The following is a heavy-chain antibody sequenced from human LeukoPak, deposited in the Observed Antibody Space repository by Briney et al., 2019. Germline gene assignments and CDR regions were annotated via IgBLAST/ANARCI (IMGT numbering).Heavy chain of an antibody. CDR2: IRYDGSNK. D-gene: IGHD3-9*01. CDR1: GVTFSSYG. CDR3: AKDNRLRYFGWDKGGQFDC. Sequence: GGSLRLSCAASGVTFSSYGMHWVRQAPGKGLEWVAFIRYDGSNKYYADSVKGRFTISRDNSKNTLYLQMNSLRAEDTAVYYCAKDNRLRYFGWDKGGQFDCWGQGTLVTVSS. V-gene: IGHV3-30*02. J-gene: IGHJ4*02.